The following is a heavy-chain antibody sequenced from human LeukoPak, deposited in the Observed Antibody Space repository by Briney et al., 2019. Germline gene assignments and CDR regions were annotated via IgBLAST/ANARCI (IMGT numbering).Heavy chain of an antibody. Sequence: GGSLRLSCAASGFTFSSYGMHWVCQAPGKGLEWVAFIRYDGSNKYYADSVKGRFTISRDNSKNTLYLQMNSLRAEDTAVYYCAKSYYSSSYDYFDYWGQGTLVTVSS. J-gene: IGHJ4*02. CDR2: IRYDGSNK. CDR1: GFTFSSYG. CDR3: AKSYYSSSYDYFDY. D-gene: IGHD6-6*01. V-gene: IGHV3-30*02.